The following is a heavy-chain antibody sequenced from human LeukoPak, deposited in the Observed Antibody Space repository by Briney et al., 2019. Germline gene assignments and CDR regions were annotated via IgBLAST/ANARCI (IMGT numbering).Heavy chain of an antibody. V-gene: IGHV4-39*01. CDR3: ARLWRGNYLNFDY. CDR2: SYYSGST. D-gene: IGHD1-26*01. CDR1: GGSISSSNYY. J-gene: IGHJ4*02. Sequence: SETLSLTCTVSGGSISSSNYYWGWIRQPPGKGLEWIGSSYYSGSTYYNPSLKSRLTISVDTSKNQFSLKLSSVTAADTAVYYCARLWRGNYLNFDYWGQGTLVTVSS.